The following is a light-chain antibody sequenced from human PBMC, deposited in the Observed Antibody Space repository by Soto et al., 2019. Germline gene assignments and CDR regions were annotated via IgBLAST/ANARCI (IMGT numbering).Light chain of an antibody. Sequence: DLQMTQSPSSLSASVGDRVTITCRASQRISNYLSWYQQKPGKAPKFLIYAASSLRSGVPSRFSGSGSGTDFTLTISSLQPDDFATYYCQQNYITPPFTFGGGTKVE. V-gene: IGKV1-39*01. CDR2: AAS. CDR1: QRISNY. J-gene: IGKJ4*01. CDR3: QQNYITPPFT.